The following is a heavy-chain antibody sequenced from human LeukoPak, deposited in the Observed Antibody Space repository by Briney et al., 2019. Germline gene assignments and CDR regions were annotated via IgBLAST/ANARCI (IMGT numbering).Heavy chain of an antibody. CDR3: ARRECSGGSCYSAGFDY. D-gene: IGHD2-15*01. CDR2: INPNSGGT. J-gene: IGHJ4*02. Sequence: ASVKVSCKASGYTFTGYHMHWVRQALGQGLEWMGWINPNSGGTSYAQNFQGRVTMTSDTSITTAYMELSGLRSDDTAVYYCARRECSGGSCYSAGFDYWGQGTLVTVSS. V-gene: IGHV1-2*02. CDR1: GYTFTGYH.